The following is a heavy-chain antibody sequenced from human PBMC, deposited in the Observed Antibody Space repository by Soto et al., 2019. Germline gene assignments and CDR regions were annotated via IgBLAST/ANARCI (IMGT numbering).Heavy chain of an antibody. CDR3: AKGDPYDILTGYFDY. Sequence: GGSLRLSCAASGFTFSSYGMHWVRQAPGKGLEWVAVISYDGSNKYYADSVKGRFTISRDNSKNTLYLQMNSLRAEDTAVYYCAKGDPYDILTGYFDYWGQGTLVTVSS. CDR1: GFTFSSYG. D-gene: IGHD3-9*01. CDR2: ISYDGSNK. J-gene: IGHJ4*02. V-gene: IGHV3-30*18.